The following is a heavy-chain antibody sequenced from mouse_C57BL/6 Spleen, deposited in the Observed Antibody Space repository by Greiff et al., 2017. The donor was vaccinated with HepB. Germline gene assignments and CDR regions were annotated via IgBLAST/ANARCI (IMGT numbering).Heavy chain of an antibody. Sequence: QVQLQQSGAELVKPGASVKISCKASGYAFSSSWMNWVKQRPGKGLEWIGQIYPGDGDTNYNGKFKGQATLTADKSSSTAYMQLSSLTSEDSAVYFCAREDYYGIDDWGQGTTLTVSS. D-gene: IGHD1-1*01. CDR3: AREDYYGIDD. V-gene: IGHV1-80*01. CDR1: GYAFSSSW. CDR2: IYPGDGDT. J-gene: IGHJ2*01.